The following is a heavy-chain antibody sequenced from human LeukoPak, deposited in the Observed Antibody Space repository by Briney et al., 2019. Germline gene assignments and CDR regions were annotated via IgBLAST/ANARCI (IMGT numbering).Heavy chain of an antibody. CDR2: IYYSGST. D-gene: IGHD5-18*01. CDR3: ARVRPTKYSYGYKTTRLTLDY. Sequence: SETLSLTCTVSGGSISSSSYYWGWIRQPPGKGLEWIGSIYYSGSTYYNPSLKSRVTMSVDTSKNQFSLKLSSVTAADTAVYYCARVRPTKYSYGYKTTRLTLDYWGQGTLVTVSS. CDR1: GGSISSSSYY. J-gene: IGHJ4*02. V-gene: IGHV4-39*07.